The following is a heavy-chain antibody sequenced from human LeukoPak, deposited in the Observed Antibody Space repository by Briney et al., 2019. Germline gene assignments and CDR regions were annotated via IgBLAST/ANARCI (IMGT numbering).Heavy chain of an antibody. CDR2: INPGGGFT. CDR1: GYTFGIYY. Sequence: ASVKVSCKASGYTFGIYYMHWVRQAPGQGLEWMGIINPGGGFTRYAQSFQGRVTLTSDTSTNTIYMELSSLRSEDTAVYYCARDGPGYTSSSTDYMDVWGKGTTVTVSS. V-gene: IGHV1-46*01. CDR3: ARDGPGYTSSSTDYMDV. D-gene: IGHD6-13*01. J-gene: IGHJ6*03.